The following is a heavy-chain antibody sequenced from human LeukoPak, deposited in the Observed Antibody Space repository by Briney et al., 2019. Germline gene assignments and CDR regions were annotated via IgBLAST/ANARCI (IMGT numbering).Heavy chain of an antibody. CDR2: ISSSSSYI. D-gene: IGHD3-10*01. CDR3: ASYMVRGVIMPLDY. J-gene: IGHJ4*02. CDR1: GFTFSSYS. Sequence: PGGSLRLSCAASGFTFSSYSMNWVRQAPGKGLEWVSSISSSSSYIYYADSVKGRFTISRDNAKSSLYLQMNSLRAEDTAVYYCASYMVRGVIMPLDYWGQGTLVTVSS. V-gene: IGHV3-21*01.